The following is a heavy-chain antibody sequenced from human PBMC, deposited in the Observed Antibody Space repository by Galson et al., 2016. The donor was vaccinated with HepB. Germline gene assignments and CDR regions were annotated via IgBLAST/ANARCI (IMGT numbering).Heavy chain of an antibody. J-gene: IGHJ4*02. CDR3: AREPYNTSPNQGDY. V-gene: IGHV1-8*01. CDR1: GYNFISYD. Sequence: SVKVSCKASGYNFISYDINWVRQATGQGLEWMGWMNPNSGSTGYAQKFQGRIIMTRNTSITTAYMELSSLRSEDTAVYYCAREPYNTSPNQGDYWGQGTLVTVSS. CDR2: MNPNSGST. D-gene: IGHD2-2*01.